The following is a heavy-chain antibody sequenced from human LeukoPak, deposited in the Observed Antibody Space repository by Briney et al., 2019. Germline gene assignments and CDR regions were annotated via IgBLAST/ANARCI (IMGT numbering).Heavy chain of an antibody. CDR2: INAGNGNT. CDR3: ARESLEGEYSYGYREGYFDY. V-gene: IGHV1-3*01. Sequence: ASVKASCKASGYTFTSYAMHWVRQAPGQRLEWMGWINAGNGNTKYSQKFQGRVTITRDTSASTAYMELSSLRSEDTAVYYCARESLEGEYSYGYREGYFDYWGQGTLVTVSS. D-gene: IGHD5-18*01. J-gene: IGHJ4*02. CDR1: GYTFTSYA.